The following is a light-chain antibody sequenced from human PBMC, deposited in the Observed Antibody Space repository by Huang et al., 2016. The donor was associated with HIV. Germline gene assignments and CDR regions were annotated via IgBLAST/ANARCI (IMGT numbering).Light chain of an antibody. CDR3: QQRNSWPPIT. CDR1: PSVVN. V-gene: IGKV3-11*01. J-gene: IGKJ5*01. CDR2: DAS. Sequence: EIVLTQSPATLSLSPGERSTLSCRARPSVVNLAWYQYRPGPAPRLLIYDASNRASGIPARFSGSGSGTDFTLTFNILQPEDSAVYYCQQRNSWPPITFGQGTRLEIK.